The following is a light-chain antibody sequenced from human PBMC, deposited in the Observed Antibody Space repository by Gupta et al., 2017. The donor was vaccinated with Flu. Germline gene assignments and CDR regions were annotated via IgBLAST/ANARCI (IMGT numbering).Light chain of an antibody. CDR1: STDIGGYRF. CDR3: SALTISGTDHVV. J-gene: IGLJ2*01. V-gene: IGLV2-14*01. CDR2: EIT. Sequence: SALTQPPSVSGSPGQSVTISCTGGSTDIGGYRFVFWYQHLPDRAPRLILYEITSRRSGVSSRFSGSRSGNTASLTISALQAEDDGHYYFSALTISGTDHVVFGGGTKLTVL.